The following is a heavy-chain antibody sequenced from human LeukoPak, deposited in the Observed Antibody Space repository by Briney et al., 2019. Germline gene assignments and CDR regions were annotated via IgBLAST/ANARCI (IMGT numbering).Heavy chain of an antibody. CDR1: GGSISSGSYY. Sequence: SETLSLTCTVSGGSISSGSYYWSWIRQPAGKGLEWIGRIYTSGSTNYNPSLKSRVTISVDTSKNQFSLKLSSVTAADTAVYYCARRGLWDRAFDIWGQGTMVTVSS. V-gene: IGHV4-61*02. D-gene: IGHD1-26*01. J-gene: IGHJ3*02. CDR2: IYTSGST. CDR3: ARRGLWDRAFDI.